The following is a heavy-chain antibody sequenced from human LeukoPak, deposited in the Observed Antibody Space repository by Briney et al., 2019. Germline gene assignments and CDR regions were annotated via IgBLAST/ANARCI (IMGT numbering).Heavy chain of an antibody. CDR1: GGSISRSNW. CDR3: ASTMVRGVIGY. J-gene: IGHJ4*02. CDR2: IYNSGST. D-gene: IGHD3-10*01. V-gene: IGHV4-4*02. Sequence: SETLSLTCGVSGGSISRSNWWSWVRQSPGKGLEWIGEIYNSGSTSYNPSLKSRVTISVDKSKNQFSLTLTSVTAADTAVYYCASTMVRGVIGYWGLGTLVTVSS.